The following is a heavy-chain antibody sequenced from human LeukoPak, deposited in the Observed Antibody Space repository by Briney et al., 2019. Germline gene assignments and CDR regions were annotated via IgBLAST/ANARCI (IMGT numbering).Heavy chain of an antibody. J-gene: IGHJ1*01. Sequence: SETLSLTCTVSGGSISSSSYYWGWIRQPPGKGLEWIGSIYYSGSTFYNPSLKSRVTISVDTSKNQFSLKLSSVTAADTAVYYCAREEYCSSTSCYVPFQHWGQGTLVTVSS. CDR2: IYYSGST. D-gene: IGHD2-2*01. V-gene: IGHV4-39*02. CDR3: AREEYCSSTSCYVPFQH. CDR1: GGSISSSSYY.